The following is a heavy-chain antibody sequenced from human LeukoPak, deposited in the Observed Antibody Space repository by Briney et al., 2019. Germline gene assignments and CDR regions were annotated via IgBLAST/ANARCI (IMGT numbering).Heavy chain of an antibody. Sequence: PSETLSLTCTVSGGSISSYYWSWIRQPPGKGLEWIGYIYYSGSTNYNPSLKSRVTISVDTSKNQFSLKLSSVTAADTAVYYCARARLVVPAASVFFDYWGQGTLVTVSS. V-gene: IGHV4-59*01. D-gene: IGHD2-2*01. J-gene: IGHJ4*02. CDR1: GGSISSYY. CDR2: IYYSGST. CDR3: ARARLVVPAASVFFDY.